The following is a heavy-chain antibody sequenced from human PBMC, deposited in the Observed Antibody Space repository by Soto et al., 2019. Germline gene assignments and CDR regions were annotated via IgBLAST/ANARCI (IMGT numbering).Heavy chain of an antibody. Sequence: QVQLVQSGAEVKKPGASVTVSCKASGYRFSDYYLHWVRQAPGQGPEWMGWMNRNSGDTKYAQKFKGRVTMTRDTSVRTAFMELNWLKSDDTAVYYCARESGGATATLDYYYCYMDVWGIGTAVTVSS. V-gene: IGHV1-2*02. CDR3: ARESGGATATLDYYYCYMDV. D-gene: IGHD5-12*01. CDR2: MNRNSGDT. CDR1: GYRFSDYY. J-gene: IGHJ6*03.